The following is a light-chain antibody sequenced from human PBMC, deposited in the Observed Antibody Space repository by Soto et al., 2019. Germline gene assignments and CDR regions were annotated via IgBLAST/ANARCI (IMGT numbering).Light chain of an antibody. CDR3: QQSFNTPRT. CDR1: QRIGIY. J-gene: IGKJ1*01. V-gene: IGKV1-39*01. CDR2: TAS. Sequence: DIQMTQSPSSLSASVGDRVTITCRASQRIGIYLNWFQQKPGKAPKLLIYTASTLQSGVPSRFSGSGSGADFTLTISNLQPEDFATYYCQQSFNTPRTFGQGTKVEVK.